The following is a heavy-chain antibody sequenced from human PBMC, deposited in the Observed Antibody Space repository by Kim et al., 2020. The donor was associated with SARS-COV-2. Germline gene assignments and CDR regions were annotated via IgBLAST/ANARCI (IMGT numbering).Heavy chain of an antibody. V-gene: IGHV3-33*01. D-gene: IGHD3-3*01. CDR1: GFTFSSYG. CDR3: ARGDPYDFWSGYYSPQLSDP. J-gene: IGHJ5*02. Sequence: GGSLRLSCAASGFTFSSYGMHWVRQAPGKGLEWVAVIWYDGSNKYYADSVKGRFTISRDNSKNTLYLQMNSLRAEDTAVYYCARGDPYDFWSGYYSPQLSDPWGQGTLVTVSS. CDR2: IWYDGSNK.